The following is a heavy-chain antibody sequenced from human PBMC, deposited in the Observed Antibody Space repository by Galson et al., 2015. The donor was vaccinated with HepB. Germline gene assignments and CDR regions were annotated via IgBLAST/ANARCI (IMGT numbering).Heavy chain of an antibody. Sequence: SVKVSCKASGATFSSYTISWVRQAPGQGLEWMGRIIPILGIANYAQKFQGRVTITADKSTSTAYMELSSLRSEDTAVYYCARSPDIQIRALDAFDIWGQGTMVTVSS. J-gene: IGHJ3*02. CDR3: ARSPDIQIRALDAFDI. V-gene: IGHV1-69*02. CDR2: IIPILGIA. D-gene: IGHD5-12*01. CDR1: GATFSSYT.